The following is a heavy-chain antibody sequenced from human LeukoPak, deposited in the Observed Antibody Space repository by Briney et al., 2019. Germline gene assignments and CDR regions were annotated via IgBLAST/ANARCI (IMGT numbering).Heavy chain of an antibody. CDR1: GFTFSSYG. V-gene: IGHV3-30*03. Sequence: GGSLRLSCAASGFTFSSYGMHWVRQAPGKGLEWVAVISYDGSNKYYADSVKGRFTISRDNSKNTLYLQMNSLRAEDTAVYYCARVGIAAAGTYWFDPWGQGTLVTVSS. CDR2: ISYDGSNK. J-gene: IGHJ5*02. CDR3: ARVGIAAAGTYWFDP. D-gene: IGHD6-13*01.